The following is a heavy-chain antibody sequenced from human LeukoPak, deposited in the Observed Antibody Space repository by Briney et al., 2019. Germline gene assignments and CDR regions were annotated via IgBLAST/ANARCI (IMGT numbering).Heavy chain of an antibody. CDR1: GYTFTSCY. CDR2: INPSGGST. Sequence: GASVTVSCKASGYTFTSCYMHWVRQAPGQGLEWMGLINPSGGSTTYAQKFQGRVTMTRDTSISTAYMELSRLRSDDTAVYYCARAPAQYDILTGYYTVYYYGMDVWGQGTTVTVSS. CDR3: ARAPAQYDILTGYYTVYYYGMDV. D-gene: IGHD3-9*01. J-gene: IGHJ6*02. V-gene: IGHV1-2*02.